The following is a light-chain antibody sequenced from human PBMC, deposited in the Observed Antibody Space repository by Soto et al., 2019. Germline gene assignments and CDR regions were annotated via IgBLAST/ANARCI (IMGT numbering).Light chain of an antibody. Sequence: ETVLTQSPGTLSLSPGERATLSCRASQSITNNYLAWYQQKPGQAPRLLIYGASSRVTGIPDRFSGSGSGTDFTLTISRLEPEDFPVYYCQQYRTSPITFGPGTRLEIK. CDR2: GAS. CDR3: QQYRTSPIT. V-gene: IGKV3-20*01. CDR1: QSITNNY. J-gene: IGKJ5*01.